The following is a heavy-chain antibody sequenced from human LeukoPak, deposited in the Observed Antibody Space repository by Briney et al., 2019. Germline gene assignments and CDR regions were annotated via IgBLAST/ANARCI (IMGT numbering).Heavy chain of an antibody. V-gene: IGHV4-38-2*02. CDR3: TGERPRDGNNPPVDH. D-gene: IGHD5-24*01. CDR1: GYSISSGYY. Sequence: PSETLSLTCSVSGYSISSGYYWGWIRQPPGKGLEWIASMYHSGSTYYNPSLKSRVTISLDMSKNQFSLKLNSVTAADTAVYYCTGERPRDGNNPPVDHWGQGTLVTVSS. J-gene: IGHJ4*02. CDR2: MYHSGST.